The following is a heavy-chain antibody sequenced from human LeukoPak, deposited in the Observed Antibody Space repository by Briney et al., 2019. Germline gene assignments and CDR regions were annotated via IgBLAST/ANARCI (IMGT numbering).Heavy chain of an antibody. CDR3: ARGYSSSWYGPND. V-gene: IGHV3-21*01. CDR2: ISSSSSYI. Sequence: GGSLRLSCAASGFTFSSYSMNWVRQAPGKGLEWVSSISSSSSYIYYADSVKGRFTISRNNAKNSLYLQMNSLRAEDTAVYYCARGYSSSWYGPNDWGQGTLVTVSS. J-gene: IGHJ4*02. D-gene: IGHD6-13*01. CDR1: GFTFSSYS.